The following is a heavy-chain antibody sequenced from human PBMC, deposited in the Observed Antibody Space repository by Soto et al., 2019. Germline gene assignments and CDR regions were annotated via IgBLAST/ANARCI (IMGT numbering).Heavy chain of an antibody. J-gene: IGHJ4*02. D-gene: IGHD6-6*01. CDR1: GGSISSDDYY. CDR2: IYNSGST. Sequence: PSETLSLTCTVSGGSISSDDYYWSWIRQPPGKGLEWIGYIYNSGSTFYIPSLKSRVSISVDTSKSQFSLKMSSATASDTAVYYCASRGYSSSSFDYWGQGTLVTVSS. V-gene: IGHV4-30-4*01. CDR3: ASRGYSSSSFDY.